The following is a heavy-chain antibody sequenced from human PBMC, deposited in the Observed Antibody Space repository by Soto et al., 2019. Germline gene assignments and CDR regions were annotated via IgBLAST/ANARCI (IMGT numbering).Heavy chain of an antibody. CDR2: INHSGST. Sequence: SETLSLTCAVYGGSFSGYYWSWIRQPPGKGLEWIGEINHSGSTNYNPSLKSRVTISVDTSKNQFSLKLSSVTAADTAVYYCERTCSRLARYRSGCAGPRGYFDYWGQGTLVTVS. CDR3: ERTCSRLARYRSGCAGPRGYFDY. CDR1: GGSFSGYY. D-gene: IGHD6-19*01. J-gene: IGHJ4*02. V-gene: IGHV4-34*01.